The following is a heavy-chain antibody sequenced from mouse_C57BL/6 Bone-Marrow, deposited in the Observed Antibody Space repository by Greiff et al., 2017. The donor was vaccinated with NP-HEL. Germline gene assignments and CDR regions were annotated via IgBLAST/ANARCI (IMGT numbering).Heavy chain of an antibody. CDR3: AKRRLRYWYFDV. V-gene: IGHV2-4*01. CDR2: IWSGGST. CDR1: GFSLTSYG. Sequence: QVQLKESGPGLVQPSQSLSITCTVSGFSLTSYGVHWVRQPPGKGLEWLGVIWSGGSTDYNAAFISRLSISKDNSKSQVFFKMNSLQADDTAIYYCAKRRLRYWYFDVWGTGTTVTVSS. J-gene: IGHJ1*03. D-gene: IGHD1-1*01.